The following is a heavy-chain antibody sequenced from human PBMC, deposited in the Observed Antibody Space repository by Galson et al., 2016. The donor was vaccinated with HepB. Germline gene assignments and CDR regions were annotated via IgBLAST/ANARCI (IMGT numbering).Heavy chain of an antibody. D-gene: IGHD2-2*01. V-gene: IGHV3-9*01. J-gene: IGHJ5*02. Sequence: SLRLSCAASGFTFDDCAMHWVRQAPGKGLEWVSGISWNSGNTGYADSVKGRFTISRDNAKDSLYLQMNSLRTEDTALYYCAKAAQYCSSTSCRNWFDPWGLGTLVTVSS. CDR3: AKAAQYCSSTSCRNWFDP. CDR1: GFTFDDCA. CDR2: ISWNSGNT.